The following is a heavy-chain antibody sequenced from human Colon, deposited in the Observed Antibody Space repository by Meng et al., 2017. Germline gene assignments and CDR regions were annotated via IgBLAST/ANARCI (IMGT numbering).Heavy chain of an antibody. D-gene: IGHD3-10*01. V-gene: IGHV3-23*01. J-gene: IGHJ4*02. Sequence: GGSLRLSCAASGFTFSSYAMGWVRQAPGKGLEWISSISLTGGKTFHADSVKGRFTISRDNSKKTLYLQMNSLRAEETAEYYCAKHGGPWGQGTLVTVSS. CDR3: AKHGGP. CDR2: ISLTGGKT. CDR1: GFTFSSYA.